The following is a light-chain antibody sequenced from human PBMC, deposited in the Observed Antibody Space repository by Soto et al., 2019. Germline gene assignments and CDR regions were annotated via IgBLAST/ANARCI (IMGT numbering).Light chain of an antibody. CDR3: QQYIRYSLT. CDR2: GAF. V-gene: IGKV3-15*01. J-gene: IGKJ1*01. Sequence: EILLTHSPSTLSLSPLDRATLSFVASQSISINLAWYQLRPGQAPRLLIYGAFTRATGVPARFSGSGSGTEFTLTITSLQSDDFAVYYCQQYIRYSLTFGQGTKVDIK. CDR1: QSISIN.